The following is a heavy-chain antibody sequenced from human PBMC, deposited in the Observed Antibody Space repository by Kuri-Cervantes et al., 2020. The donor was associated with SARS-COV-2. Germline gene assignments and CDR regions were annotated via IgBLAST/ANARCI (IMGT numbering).Heavy chain of an antibody. CDR1: GFTFSSYA. V-gene: IGHV3-30-3*01. D-gene: IGHD6-13*01. Sequence: LSLTCAASGFTFSSYAMHWVRQAPGKGLEWVAVISYGGSNKYYADSVKGRFTISRDNSKNTLYLQMNSLRAEDTAVYYCARDMFQQLVEVAAFDIWGQGTMVTVSS. CDR2: ISYGGSNK. CDR3: ARDMFQQLVEVAAFDI. J-gene: IGHJ3*02.